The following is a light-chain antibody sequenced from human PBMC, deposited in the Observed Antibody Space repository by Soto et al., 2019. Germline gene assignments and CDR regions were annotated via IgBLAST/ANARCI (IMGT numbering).Light chain of an antibody. CDR3: QQSSTTLYT. CDR1: QSMSIN. CDR2: AAS. J-gene: IGKJ2*01. V-gene: IGKV1-39*01. Sequence: DIQMTQSPSSLSASVGDRVTITCRASQSMSINLSWYQQKPGKAPQLLIYAASSLQSGVPSRFSGGGSGTDFTLTITSLQPEDFAFYYCQQSSTTLYTFGQGTNLEIK.